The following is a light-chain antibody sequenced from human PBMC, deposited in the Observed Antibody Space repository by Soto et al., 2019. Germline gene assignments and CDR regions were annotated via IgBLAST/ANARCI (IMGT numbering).Light chain of an antibody. CDR2: DAS. CDR1: QSVGSS. CDR3: QQYGTSEII. V-gene: IGKV3-11*01. Sequence: EIVLTQSPATLSLSPGERATLSCRASQSVGSSLAWYQQRPGQAPRLLIYDASTRATGIPDRFSGSGSGTDFTLTISRLETEDFAVFYCQQYGTSEIIFGQGTRLEIK. J-gene: IGKJ5*01.